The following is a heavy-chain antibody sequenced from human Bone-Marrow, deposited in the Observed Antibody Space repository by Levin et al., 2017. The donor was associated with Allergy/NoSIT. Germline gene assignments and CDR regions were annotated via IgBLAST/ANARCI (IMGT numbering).Heavy chain of an antibody. J-gene: IGHJ6*02. Sequence: PGGSLRLSCAASGFTFSSYGMHWVRQAPGKGLEWVAVIWYDGSNKYYADSVKGRFTISRDNSKNTLYLQMNSLRAEDTAVYYCARDQGYCSGGSCYPSRYGMDVWGQGTTVTVSS. CDR3: ARDQGYCSGGSCYPSRYGMDV. D-gene: IGHD2-15*01. V-gene: IGHV3-33*01. CDR1: GFTFSSYG. CDR2: IWYDGSNK.